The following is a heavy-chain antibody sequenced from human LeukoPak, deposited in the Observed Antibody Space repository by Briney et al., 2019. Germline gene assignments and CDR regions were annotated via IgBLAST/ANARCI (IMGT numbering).Heavy chain of an antibody. Sequence: SETLSLTCAVSGYSISSGYYWGWIRQPPGKGLEWIGSIYHSGSTYYNPSLKSRVTISVDTSKNQFSLKLSSVTAADTAVYYCARGSYDFWSGYDQLFDHWGQGTLVTVSS. CDR3: ARGSYDFWSGYDQLFDH. CDR1: GYSISSGYY. CDR2: IYHSGST. V-gene: IGHV4-38-2*01. D-gene: IGHD3-3*01. J-gene: IGHJ4*02.